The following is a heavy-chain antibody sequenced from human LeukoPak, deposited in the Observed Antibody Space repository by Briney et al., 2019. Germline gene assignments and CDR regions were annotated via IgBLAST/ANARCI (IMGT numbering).Heavy chain of an antibody. CDR1: GGSISSYY. J-gene: IGHJ4*02. V-gene: IGHV4-59*01. CDR2: IYYSGTT. Sequence: PSETLSLTCTVSGGSISSYYWSWIRQPLGKGLEWIGYIYYSGTTNYNPSLKSRVTISVDTSKNQFSLKLSSVTAADTAVYYCAGTYYDSSGYYYFDYWGQGTLVAVSS. D-gene: IGHD3-22*01. CDR3: AGTYYDSSGYYYFDY.